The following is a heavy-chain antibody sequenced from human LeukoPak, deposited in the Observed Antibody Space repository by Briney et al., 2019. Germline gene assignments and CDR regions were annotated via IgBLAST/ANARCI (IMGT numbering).Heavy chain of an antibody. CDR3: ARGLGSSGWYYFDY. D-gene: IGHD6-19*01. J-gene: IGHJ4*02. CDR1: GFTFSSYA. Sequence: PGGSLTLSCAASGFTFSSYAMSWVRQAPGKGLEWVSVIYSGGSTYYADSVKGRFTISRDNSKNTLYLQMNSLRAEDTAVYYCARGLGSSGWYYFDYWGQGTLVTVSS. V-gene: IGHV3-66*01. CDR2: IYSGGST.